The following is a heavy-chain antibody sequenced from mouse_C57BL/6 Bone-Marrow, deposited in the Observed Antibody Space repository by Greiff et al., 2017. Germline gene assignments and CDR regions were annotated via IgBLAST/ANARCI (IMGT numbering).Heavy chain of an antibody. CDR1: GFTFSSYA. D-gene: IGHD1-3*01. Sequence: EVKLVESGGGLVKPGGSLKLSCAASGFTFSSYAMSWVRQTPEKRLEWVATISDGGSYTYYPDNVKGRFTISRDNAKNNLYLQMSHLKSEDTAMYYCAREVGGFAYWGQGTLVTVSA. CDR2: ISDGGSYT. J-gene: IGHJ3*01. CDR3: AREVGGFAY. V-gene: IGHV5-4*01.